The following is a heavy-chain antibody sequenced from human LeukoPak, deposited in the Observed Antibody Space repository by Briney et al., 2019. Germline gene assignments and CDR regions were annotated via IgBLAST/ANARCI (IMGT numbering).Heavy chain of an antibody. Sequence: TGGSLRLSCAASGFTFSSYGMHWVRQAPGKGLEWVAVISDDGSNKYYADSVKGRFTISRDNSKNTLYLQMNSLRAEDTAVYYCAKDGGGSGCADYWGQGTLVTVSS. CDR2: ISDDGSNK. J-gene: IGHJ4*02. CDR3: AKDGGGSGCADY. V-gene: IGHV3-30*18. CDR1: GFTFSSYG. D-gene: IGHD6-19*01.